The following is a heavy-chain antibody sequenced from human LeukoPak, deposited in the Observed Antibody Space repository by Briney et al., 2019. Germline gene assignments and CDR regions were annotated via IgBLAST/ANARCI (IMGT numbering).Heavy chain of an antibody. CDR2: ISPDGDNE. Sequence: PGRSLRLSCAASGLSFSSYGMHWVRQGPGKGLEWVAAISPDGDNEYYADSVKGRITISRDSSKNTLYLQMNSLTTDDTAVYYCAKDGPYSSSFDYWGQGTLVTVSS. D-gene: IGHD2-21*01. CDR1: GLSFSSYG. J-gene: IGHJ4*02. V-gene: IGHV3-30*18. CDR3: AKDGPYSSSFDY.